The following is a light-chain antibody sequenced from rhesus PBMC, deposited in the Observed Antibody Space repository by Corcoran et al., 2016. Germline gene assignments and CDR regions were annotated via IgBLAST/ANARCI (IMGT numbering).Light chain of an antibody. CDR2: GGS. CDR1: QTLLHNNGHTY. V-gene: IGKV2-72*01. CDR3: QQAMDFPFT. Sequence: DILLTQTPLSLPITPGEPASISCRSNQTLLHNNGHTYLHWYLQKPGQSPQLLIYGGSNRASGAPYRFSGSGSGSDFKRTINKVEAGDAGVYYCQQAMDFPFTFGPGTKLDLK. J-gene: IGKJ3*01.